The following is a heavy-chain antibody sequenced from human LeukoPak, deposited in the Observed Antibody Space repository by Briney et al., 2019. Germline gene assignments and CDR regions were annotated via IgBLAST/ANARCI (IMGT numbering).Heavy chain of an antibody. Sequence: GGSLRLSCAASGYTFSSYSMNWVRQAPGKGLEWVSYISSSSSSIYHADSVKGRVTISRDNAKNSLYLQMNSLRAEDTAVYYCARDGYNSLNFDYWGQGTLVTVSS. CDR3: ARDGYNSLNFDY. CDR2: ISSSSSSI. V-gene: IGHV3-48*01. CDR1: GYTFSSYS. D-gene: IGHD5-24*01. J-gene: IGHJ4*02.